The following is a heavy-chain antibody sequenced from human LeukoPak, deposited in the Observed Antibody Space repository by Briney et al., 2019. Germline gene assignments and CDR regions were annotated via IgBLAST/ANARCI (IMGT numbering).Heavy chain of an antibody. CDR1: GFTFSSSV. CDR3: AREGYSSGSAGGFDI. D-gene: IGHD6-19*01. Sequence: GRSLRLSCAASGFTFSSSVMHWVRQAPGKGLEWVAVTSHGEGIKVYGDSAKGRFIISRDNSKNTLYLQMNSLRPEDTAVYYCAREGYSSGSAGGFDIWGQGTLVTVSS. J-gene: IGHJ3*02. CDR2: TSHGEGIK. V-gene: IGHV3-30*03.